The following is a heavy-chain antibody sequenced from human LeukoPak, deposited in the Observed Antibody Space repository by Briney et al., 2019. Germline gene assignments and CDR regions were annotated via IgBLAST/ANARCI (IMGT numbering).Heavy chain of an antibody. CDR1: GFTFSSYA. J-gene: IGHJ4*02. CDR3: AKSGGYSYGPEKYFDS. D-gene: IGHD5-18*01. V-gene: IGHV3-23*01. CDR2: IAGTGETT. Sequence: QSGGSLRLSCAASGFTFSSYAMSWVRQAPGKGLEWVSTIAGTGETTYYADSVKGRFTISRDNSKNTLYLQMNSLRAEDTAVYYCAKSGGYSYGPEKYFDSWGQGSLVTVSS.